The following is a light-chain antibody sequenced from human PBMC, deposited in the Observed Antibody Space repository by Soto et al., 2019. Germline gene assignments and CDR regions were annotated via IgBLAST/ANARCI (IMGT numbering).Light chain of an antibody. CDR2: GAS. V-gene: IGKV3-15*01. CDR3: QQYNNWPPGVT. Sequence: EIVMTQSPATLSVSPGERATLSCRASQSVSSNLAWYQQKPGQAPRLLIYGASTRATGIPARFSGSGSGTEFTLTISSLQSEDFAVYYCQQYNNWPPGVTFGQGTRPEIK. CDR1: QSVSSN. J-gene: IGKJ5*01.